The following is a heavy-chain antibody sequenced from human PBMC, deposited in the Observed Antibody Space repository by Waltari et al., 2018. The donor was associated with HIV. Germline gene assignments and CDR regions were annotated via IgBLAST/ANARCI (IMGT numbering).Heavy chain of an antibody. V-gene: IGHV3-74*01. CDR3: AKEAGDRGYFQH. J-gene: IGHJ1*01. D-gene: IGHD3-10*01. CDR2: INSDGSSI. CDR1: GFPFTRYW. Sequence: EVQLVESGGNLVQPGGSLRLSCAFFGFPFTRYWMPWVRQAPGKGLAWVSRINSDGSSIRYADSVKGRFTISRDNAKNTLYLQMNSLRDEDTAVYYCAKEAGDRGYFQHWGQGTLVTVSS.